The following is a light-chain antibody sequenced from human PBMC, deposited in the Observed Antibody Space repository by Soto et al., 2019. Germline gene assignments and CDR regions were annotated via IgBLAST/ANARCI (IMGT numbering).Light chain of an antibody. V-gene: IGKV1-39*01. CDR3: QQSFTMPLT. CDR1: QTISRY. CDR2: AAS. Sequence: DIQITQSPSSLSASVGYRVTITCRASQTISRYLNWYQQKPGKAPKLLVFAASSLRSGVPSRFSGAGSGTDLTLTITNLQPEDFASYYCQQSFTMPLTFGGGTKVDI. J-gene: IGKJ4*01.